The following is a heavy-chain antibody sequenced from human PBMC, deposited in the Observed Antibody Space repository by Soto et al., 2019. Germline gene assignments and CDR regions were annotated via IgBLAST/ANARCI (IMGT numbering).Heavy chain of an antibody. CDR2: ISAYNGNT. CDR3: ANEGPRYGMDV. J-gene: IGHJ6*04. V-gene: IGHV1-18*01. Sequence: QVKLVQSGAEVERPGASVKVSCKASGYTFTSYGISWVRQAPGPGLEWMGWISAYNGNTNYAQNLQGRVTMTTDTSTSTAYMDLSSLRSDDTAGYYRANEGPRYGMDVWGKGTTVTVSS. CDR1: GYTFTSYG.